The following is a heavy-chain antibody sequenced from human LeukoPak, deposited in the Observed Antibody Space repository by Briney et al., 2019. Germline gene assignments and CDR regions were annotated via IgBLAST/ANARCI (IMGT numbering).Heavy chain of an antibody. V-gene: IGHV1-2*02. CDR3: ARDLGDIVVVPAAYNWFDH. CDR2: INPNSGGT. D-gene: IGHD2-2*01. CDR1: GYTFTGYY. Sequence: ASVKVSCKASGYTFTGYYMHWVRQAPGQGLEWMGWINPNSGGTNYAQKFQGRVTMTRDTSISTAYMELSRLRSDDTAVYYCARDLGDIVVVPAAYNWFDHWGQGTLLTVSS. J-gene: IGHJ5*02.